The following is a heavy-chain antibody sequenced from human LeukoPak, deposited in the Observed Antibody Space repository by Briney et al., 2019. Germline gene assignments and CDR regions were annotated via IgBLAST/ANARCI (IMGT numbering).Heavy chain of an antibody. V-gene: IGHV4-4*07. CDR2: IYTSGST. CDR3: ARALKVLWFGESPWFDP. CDR1: GGSISSYY. D-gene: IGHD3-10*01. Sequence: SETLSLTCTVSGGSISSYYWSWIRQPAGKGLEWIGRIYTSGSTNYNSSLKSRVTMSLDTSKNQFSLNLSSVTAADTAVYYCARALKVLWFGESPWFDPWGQGTLVTVSS. J-gene: IGHJ5*02.